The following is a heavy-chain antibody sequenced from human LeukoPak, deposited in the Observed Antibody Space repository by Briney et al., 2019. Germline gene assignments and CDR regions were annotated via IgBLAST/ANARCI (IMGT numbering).Heavy chain of an antibody. J-gene: IGHJ4*02. V-gene: IGHV4-30-4*01. Sequence: SETLSLTCTVSGGSISSGDYYWSWIRQPPGKGLEWIGYIYYSGSTYYNPSLKSRVTISVDTSKNQFSLKLSSVTAADTAVYYCARWDCSSTSCMDYWGQGTLVTVSS. D-gene: IGHD2-2*01. CDR2: IYYSGST. CDR1: GGSISSGDYY. CDR3: ARWDCSSTSCMDY.